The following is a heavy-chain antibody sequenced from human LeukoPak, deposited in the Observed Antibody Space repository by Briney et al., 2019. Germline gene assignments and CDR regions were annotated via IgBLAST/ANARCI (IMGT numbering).Heavy chain of an antibody. CDR2: MNPNGGNT. J-gene: IGHJ5*02. CDR1: GYTFTRYD. Sequence: GASVKVSCKASGYTFTRYDIKWVRQATGQGLEWMGWMNPNGGNTGYAQKFQGRVTMTRNTSIITAYMELSSLRSEDTAVYYCARVSLGYCSGGSGYSDWFDPWGQGTLVTVSS. CDR3: ARVSLGYCSGGSGYSDWFDP. V-gene: IGHV1-8*01. D-gene: IGHD2-15*01.